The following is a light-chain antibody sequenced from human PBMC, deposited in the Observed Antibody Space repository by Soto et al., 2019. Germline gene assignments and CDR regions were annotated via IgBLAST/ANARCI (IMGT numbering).Light chain of an antibody. Sequence: EIVLTQSPGTLSLSPGERATLSCRASQSVDSRYLAWYQQTPGQATSLLIYAVSSRATGITARFSGSGSGANVLLTISRLEPDDYSEYYCQQYGNSPRYSFGQGTKMEIK. CDR1: QSVDSRY. CDR3: QQYGNSPRYS. J-gene: IGKJ2*03. V-gene: IGKV3-20*01. CDR2: AVS.